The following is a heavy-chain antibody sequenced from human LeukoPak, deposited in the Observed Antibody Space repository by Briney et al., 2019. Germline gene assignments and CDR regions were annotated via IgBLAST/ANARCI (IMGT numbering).Heavy chain of an antibody. CDR2: IYYTGST. J-gene: IGHJ4*02. CDR1: GGSVSSSRYY. CDR3: ARVAAGGYDYSDY. D-gene: IGHD5-12*01. Sequence: PSETLSLTCPVSGGSVSSSRYYWGWIRQPPGKGLEWIGSIYYTGSTYYKPSLKSRVTISVDASKNQFSLKLSSVTAADTAVYYCARVAAGGYDYSDYWGQGTLVTVSS. V-gene: IGHV4-39*07.